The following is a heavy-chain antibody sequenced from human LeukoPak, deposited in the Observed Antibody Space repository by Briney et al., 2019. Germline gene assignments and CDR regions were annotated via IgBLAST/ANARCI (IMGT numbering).Heavy chain of an antibody. CDR2: ISGSGGST. CDR3: AKGTIVPALYLYFDL. J-gene: IGHJ2*01. Sequence: GGSRRLSCAASGFTFSSYAMSWVRQAPGKGLEWVSAISGSGGSTYYADSVKGRFTISRDNSKNTLYLQMNSLRAEDTAVYSCAKGTIVPALYLYFDLWGRGTLVTVSS. D-gene: IGHD2-2*01. V-gene: IGHV3-23*01. CDR1: GFTFSSYA.